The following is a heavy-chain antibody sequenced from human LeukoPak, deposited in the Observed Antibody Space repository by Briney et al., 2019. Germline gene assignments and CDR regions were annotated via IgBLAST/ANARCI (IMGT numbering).Heavy chain of an antibody. CDR3: ARDLGYGSGSYFPNWFDP. J-gene: IGHJ5*02. CDR2: IIPIFGIA. V-gene: IGHV1-69*17. D-gene: IGHD3-10*01. Sequence: SVKVSCKASGGTFSSYATSWVRQAPGQGLEWMGWIIPIFGIANYAQKFQGRVTITADKSTSTAYMELSSLGSEDTAVYYCARDLGYGSGSYFPNWFDPWGQGTLVTVSS. CDR1: GGTFSSYA.